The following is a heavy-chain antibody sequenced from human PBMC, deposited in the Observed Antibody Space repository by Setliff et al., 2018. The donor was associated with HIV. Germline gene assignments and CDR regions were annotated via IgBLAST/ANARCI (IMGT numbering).Heavy chain of an antibody. V-gene: IGHV4-30-4*01. CDR3: ARFPSSTSFYYFDY. Sequence: SETLSLTCTVSGPSVSSSDYYWGWIRQPPGKGLEWIGFIYYSGSTYYNPSLKSRVSISVDTSKNQFSLKLYSVTAADTAVYYCARFPSSTSFYYFDYWGQGTLVTVSS. CDR2: IYYSGST. J-gene: IGHJ4*02. D-gene: IGHD2-2*01. CDR1: GPSVSSSDYY.